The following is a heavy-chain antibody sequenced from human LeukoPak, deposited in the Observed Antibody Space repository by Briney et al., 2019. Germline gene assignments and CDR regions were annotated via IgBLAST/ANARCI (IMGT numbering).Heavy chain of an antibody. J-gene: IGHJ4*02. V-gene: IGHV3-30*18. CDR2: ISYDGSNK. CDR1: GFTFSTYN. CDR3: AKDGYYYDSSGYYFGY. Sequence: GGSLRLSCAASGFTFSTYNMHWVRQAPGKGLEWVAVISYDGSNKYYADSVKGRFTISRDNSKNTLYLQMNSLRAEDTAVYYCAKDGYYYDSSGYYFGYWGQGTLVTVSS. D-gene: IGHD3-22*01.